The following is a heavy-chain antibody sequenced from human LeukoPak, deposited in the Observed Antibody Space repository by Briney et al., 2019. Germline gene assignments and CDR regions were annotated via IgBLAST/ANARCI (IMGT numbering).Heavy chain of an antibody. V-gene: IGHV1-46*01. CDR2: INPSGGST. Sequence: ASVKVSCKASGYTITSYYMHWVRQAPGQGLEWMGIINPSGGSTSYAQKFQGRVTMTRDTSTSTVYMELSSLRSEDTAVYYCARDYASNVPFDYWGQGTLVTVSS. J-gene: IGHJ4*02. CDR1: GYTITSYY. D-gene: IGHD3-16*01. CDR3: ARDYASNVPFDY.